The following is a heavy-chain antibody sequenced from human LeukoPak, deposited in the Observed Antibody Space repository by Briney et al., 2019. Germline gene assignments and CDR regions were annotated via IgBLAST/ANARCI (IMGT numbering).Heavy chain of an antibody. CDR3: AKGRTVTTALTDAVY. J-gene: IGHJ4*02. V-gene: IGHV3-23*01. CDR1: GFTFSSHA. D-gene: IGHD4-17*01. Sequence: PGGSLRLSCAASGFTFSSHAMSWVRQAPGKGLEWVSAISGSGGSTYYADSVKGRFTISRDNSKNTLYLQMNSLRAEDTAVYYCAKGRTVTTALTDAVYWGQGTLVTVSS. CDR2: ISGSGGST.